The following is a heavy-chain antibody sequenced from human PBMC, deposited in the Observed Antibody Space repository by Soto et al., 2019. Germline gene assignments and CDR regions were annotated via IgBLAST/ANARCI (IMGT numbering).Heavy chain of an antibody. J-gene: IGHJ5*02. V-gene: IGHV3-15*01. D-gene: IGHD2-2*01. CDR3: TTELVHDIVVVQAALGPWFDP. CDR1: GFTFSNAW. Sequence: PGGSLRLSCAASGFTFSNAWMSWVRQAPGKGLEWVVRIKSKTDGLTTDYAAPVKGRFTISRDDSKNTLYLQMKSLKTEDTAVYYCTTELVHDIVVVQAALGPWFDPWGQGTLVTVSS. CDR2: IKSKTDGLTT.